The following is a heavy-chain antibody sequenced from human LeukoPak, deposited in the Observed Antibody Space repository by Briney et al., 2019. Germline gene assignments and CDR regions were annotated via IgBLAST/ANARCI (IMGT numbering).Heavy chain of an antibody. Sequence: SVKVSCKASGGTFSSYTISWVRQAPGQGLEWMGRIIPILGIANYAQKFQGGVTITADNSTSTAYMELSSLRSEDTAVYYCAKISTTGERDFDYWGQGTLVTVSS. J-gene: IGHJ4*02. CDR2: IIPILGIA. CDR1: GGTFSSYT. D-gene: IGHD1-1*01. V-gene: IGHV1-69*02. CDR3: AKISTTGERDFDY.